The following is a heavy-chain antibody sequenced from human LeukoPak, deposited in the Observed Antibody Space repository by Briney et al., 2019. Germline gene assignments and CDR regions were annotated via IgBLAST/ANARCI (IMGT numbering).Heavy chain of an antibody. CDR2: INSDGSST. J-gene: IGHJ5*02. V-gene: IGHV3-74*01. Sequence: GGSLRLSCAASGFTFSSYWMHWARHAPGKGLVWVSRINSDGSSTSYADSVKGRFTISRDNAKNTLYLQMNSLRAEDTAVYYCARDRDSGSYPHGGGFDPWGQGTLVTVSS. D-gene: IGHD1-26*01. CDR3: ARDRDSGSYPHGGGFDP. CDR1: GFTFSSYW.